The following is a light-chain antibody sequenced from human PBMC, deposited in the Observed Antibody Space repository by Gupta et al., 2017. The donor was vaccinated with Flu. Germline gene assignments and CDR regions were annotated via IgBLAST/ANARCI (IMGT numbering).Light chain of an antibody. V-gene: IGLV3-21*02. CDR1: NIGSKT. CDR2: DDS. Sequence: GGKNIGSKTVHWYQQKPGQAPVLVVYDDSDRPSGIPERLSGYNSGNTATLTISRVEDGDEADYYCQVWDSSSEHQVFGGGTKLTVL. CDR3: QVWDSSSEHQV. J-gene: IGLJ2*01.